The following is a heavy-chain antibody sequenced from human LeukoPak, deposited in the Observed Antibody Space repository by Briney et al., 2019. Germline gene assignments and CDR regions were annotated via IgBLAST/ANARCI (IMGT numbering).Heavy chain of an antibody. CDR1: GFTFSSYW. D-gene: IGHD5-18*01. CDR2: IKSDGSST. CDR3: AKDRSRGYSSPGENFDY. J-gene: IGHJ4*02. Sequence: GGSLRLSCAASGFTFSSYWMHWVRQAPGKGLVWVSGIKSDGSSTNYADSVKGRFTISRDNAKNTLYLQMNSLRAEDTAVYYCAKDRSRGYSSPGENFDYWGQGTLVTVSS. V-gene: IGHV3-74*01.